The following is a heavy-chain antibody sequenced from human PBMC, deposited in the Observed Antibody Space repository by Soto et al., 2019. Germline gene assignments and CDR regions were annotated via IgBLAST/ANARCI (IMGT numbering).Heavy chain of an antibody. J-gene: IGHJ4*02. CDR3: ARGVQATAPHDY. D-gene: IGHD1-1*01. CDR2: TYYSGST. Sequence: QVQLQESGPGLVKPSQTLSLTCTVSGVSISSGGDYWGWIRQHPGKGLEWLGCTYYSGSTYYNPSLKSRVTISVDTSKNQFSLKLSSVTAADTAMYYGARGVQATAPHDYWGQGTLVTVSS. V-gene: IGHV4-31*03. CDR1: GVSISSGGDY.